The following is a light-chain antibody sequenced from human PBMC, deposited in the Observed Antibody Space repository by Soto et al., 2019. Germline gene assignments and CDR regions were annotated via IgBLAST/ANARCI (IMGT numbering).Light chain of an antibody. CDR3: QQTYSTLVT. CDR1: QNISVF. J-gene: IGKJ3*01. Sequence: DIPMTQPPSSLSASVGDRVTIACRASQNISVFLNWYQHKAGKAPKLLIYTASSLESGVPSRISGGGSGTEFTLTISSLQPDDFATYYCQQTYSTLVTFGPGTKVDIK. V-gene: IGKV1-39*01. CDR2: TAS.